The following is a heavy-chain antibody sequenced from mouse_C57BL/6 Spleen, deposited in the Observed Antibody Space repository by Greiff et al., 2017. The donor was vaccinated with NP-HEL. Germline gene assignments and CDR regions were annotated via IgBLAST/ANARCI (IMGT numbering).Heavy chain of an antibody. Sequence: VKLVESGPGLVQPSQSLSITCTVSGFSLTNYGVHWVRQSPGKGLEWLGVIWSGGSTDYNAAFISRLSISKDNSKSQVFFKMNSLQADDTAKYYCARDDYDGFAYWGQGTLVTVSA. J-gene: IGHJ3*01. CDR1: GFSLTNYG. CDR3: ARDDYDGFAY. V-gene: IGHV2-2*01. CDR2: IWSGGST. D-gene: IGHD2-4*01.